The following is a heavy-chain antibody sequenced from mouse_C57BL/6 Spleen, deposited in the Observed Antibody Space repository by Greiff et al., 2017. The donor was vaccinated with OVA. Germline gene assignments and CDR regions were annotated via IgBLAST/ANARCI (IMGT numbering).Heavy chain of an antibody. CDR1: GYTFTSYW. Sequence: VQLQQPGAELVMPGASVKLSCKASGYTFTSYWMHWVKQRPGQGLEWIGEIDPSDSYTNSIKKFKGKSTLTVDKSSSTAYMQLSRLTSEDSAVYYCARRTTVVATGFDYWGQGTTLTVSS. J-gene: IGHJ2*01. CDR2: IDPSDSYT. V-gene: IGHV1-69*01. CDR3: ARRTTVVATGFDY. D-gene: IGHD1-1*01.